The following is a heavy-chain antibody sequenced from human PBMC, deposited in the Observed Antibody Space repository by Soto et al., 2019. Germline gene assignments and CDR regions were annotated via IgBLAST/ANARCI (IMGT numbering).Heavy chain of an antibody. D-gene: IGHD6-19*01. CDR2: IYYSGST. CDR3: ARQRSPYSSGYYYFDY. CDR1: GGSISSYY. V-gene: IGHV4-59*08. J-gene: IGHJ4*02. Sequence: SETLSLTCTVPGGSISSYYWSWIRQPPGKGLEWIGYIYYSGSTNYNPSLKSRVTISVDTSKNQFSLKLSSVTAADTAVYYCARQRSPYSSGYYYFDYWGQGTLVTVSS.